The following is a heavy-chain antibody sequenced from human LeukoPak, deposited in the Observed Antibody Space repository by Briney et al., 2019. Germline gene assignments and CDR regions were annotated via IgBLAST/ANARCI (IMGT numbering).Heavy chain of an antibody. Sequence: ASVKVSCKASGYTFTAYYMHWVRQAPGQGLEWMGWINPNSGATYYEQKFQGRVTMTRDTSISTAYMEVTRLRSDDSAMYYCARYMAAAGTFDYWGQGTLVTASS. J-gene: IGHJ4*02. D-gene: IGHD6-13*01. CDR3: ARYMAAAGTFDY. CDR2: INPNSGAT. CDR1: GYTFTAYY. V-gene: IGHV1-2*02.